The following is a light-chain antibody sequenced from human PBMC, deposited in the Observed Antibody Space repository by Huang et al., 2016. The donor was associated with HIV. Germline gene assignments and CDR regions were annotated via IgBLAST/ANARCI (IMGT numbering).Light chain of an antibody. CDR2: ATS. J-gene: IGKJ1*01. CDR1: QGISNS. V-gene: IGKV1-NL1*01. Sequence: DIQMTQSPSSLSASVGDRVTITCRASQGISNSVAWYQQRTGKAPKLLLYATSRLETGAPSRFSGSRSGTEYTLTISSLQPEDLATYYCQQYYNNPPWTFGQGTKVEIK. CDR3: QQYYNNPPWT.